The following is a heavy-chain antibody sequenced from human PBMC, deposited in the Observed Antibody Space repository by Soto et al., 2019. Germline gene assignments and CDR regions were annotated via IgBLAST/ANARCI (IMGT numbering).Heavy chain of an antibody. CDR2: ISAYNGNT. CDR3: ARKTSGSYYENFGY. V-gene: IGHV1-18*01. J-gene: IGHJ4*02. Sequence: QLVQSGAEVKEPGASVKVSCKASGYIFNSYVISWVRQAPGQGLEWMGWISAYNGNTNYSQKLQGRVIMTTATSTSTGYMELRRLISDDTAVYYCARKTSGSYYENFGYWGQGTLVTVSS. D-gene: IGHD1-26*01. CDR1: GYIFNSYV.